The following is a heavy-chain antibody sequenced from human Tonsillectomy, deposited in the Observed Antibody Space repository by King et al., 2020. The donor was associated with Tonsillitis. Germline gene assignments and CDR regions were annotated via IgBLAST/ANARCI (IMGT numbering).Heavy chain of an antibody. CDR1: GFTFSSYE. Sequence: VQLVQSGGGLVQPGGSLRLSCAASGFTFSSYEMNWVRQAPGKGLEWVSYISSSGSTIYYADSVKGRFTISRDNAKNSLYLQMNSLRAEDTAVYYCARGLAYYYDSSGFDYWGQGTLVTVSS. V-gene: IGHV3-48*03. D-gene: IGHD3-22*01. CDR2: ISSSGSTI. J-gene: IGHJ4*02. CDR3: ARGLAYYYDSSGFDY.